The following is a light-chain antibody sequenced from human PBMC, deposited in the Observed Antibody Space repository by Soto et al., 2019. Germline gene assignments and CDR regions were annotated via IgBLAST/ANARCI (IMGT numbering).Light chain of an antibody. CDR1: QSVSSY. Sequence: EIVLTQSPATLSLSPGERATLSCRASQSVSSYLAWYQQRPGQAPRLLIYAASTRATGIPARFSGSGSGTEFTLTIDSLQSEDFAVYYCQQYNNWPRTFGQGTKVEIK. V-gene: IGKV3-15*01. J-gene: IGKJ1*01. CDR3: QQYNNWPRT. CDR2: AAS.